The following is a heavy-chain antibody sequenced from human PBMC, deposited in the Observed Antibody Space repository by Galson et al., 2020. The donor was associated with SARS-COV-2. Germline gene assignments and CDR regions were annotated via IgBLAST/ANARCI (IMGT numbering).Heavy chain of an antibody. D-gene: IGHD5-18*01. CDR2: IWYDGSNK. CDR1: GFTFSSYG. CDR3: AKDGGYSYGSDYYYYGMDV. J-gene: IGHJ6*02. V-gene: IGHV3-33*06. Sequence: GGSLRLSCAASGFTFSSYGMHWVRQAPGKGLEWVAVIWYDGSNKYYADSVKGRFTISRDNSKNTLYLQMNSLRAEDMAVYYCAKDGGYSYGSDYYYYGMDVWGQGTTVTVSS.